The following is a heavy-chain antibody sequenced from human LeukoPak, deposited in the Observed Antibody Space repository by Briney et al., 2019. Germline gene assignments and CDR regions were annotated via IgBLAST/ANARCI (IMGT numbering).Heavy chain of an antibody. CDR1: GFTFGSYA. D-gene: IGHD3-3*01. V-gene: IGHV3-30-3*01. Sequence: PGRSLRLSCAASGFTFGSYAMHWVRQAPGKGLEWVAVISYDGSNKYYADSVKGRFTISRDNSKNTLYLQMNSLRAEDTAVYYCARLPYVLRFLEWSETSDAFDIWGQGTMVTVSS. CDR2: ISYDGSNK. J-gene: IGHJ3*02. CDR3: ARLPYVLRFLEWSETSDAFDI.